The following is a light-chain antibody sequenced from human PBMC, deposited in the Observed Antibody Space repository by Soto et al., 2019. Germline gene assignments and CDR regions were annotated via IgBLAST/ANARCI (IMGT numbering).Light chain of an antibody. CDR2: GAS. V-gene: IGKV3-15*01. J-gene: IGKJ3*01. CDR3: QQYNDWPFT. Sequence: EIVMTQSPATLSVSPGDRVTLSCRASQGVSSNLAWYQQKPGQAPRLLIYGASTRAAGLPARFSGSGSGTEFTLTIDSLQSEDFAIYYCQQYNDWPFTFGPGTKMDI. CDR1: QGVSSN.